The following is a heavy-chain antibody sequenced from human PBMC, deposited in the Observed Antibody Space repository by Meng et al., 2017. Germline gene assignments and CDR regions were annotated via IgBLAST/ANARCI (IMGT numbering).Heavy chain of an antibody. Sequence: VRLAESAGCLVRPGGSLRRSCEATGFTLNNYWSHGVGQVPGKGLVWVSRISGDGSITNYADSVKGRFTISRDNAKNPLYLQMNSLRAEDTAVYYCARAVMVAAQSLFDYWGQGTLVTVSS. CDR1: GFTLNNYW. J-gene: IGHJ4*02. CDR2: ISGDGSIT. CDR3: ARAVMVAAQSLFDY. V-gene: IGHV3-74*01. D-gene: IGHD2-15*01.